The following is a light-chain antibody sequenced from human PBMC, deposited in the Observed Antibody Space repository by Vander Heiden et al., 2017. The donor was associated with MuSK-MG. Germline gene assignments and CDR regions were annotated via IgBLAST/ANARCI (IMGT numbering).Light chain of an antibody. CDR3: TSDTSSNTQV. V-gene: IGLV2-14*01. J-gene: IGLJ1*01. CDR1: NSDVGAYDY. Sequence: QSALTQPASVSGSPGQSITISCTGTNSDVGAYDYVSWYQQSPAQAPNLLIYVVSKRPAGVANRFSASKAGTTASLAISGLEAEDEADYYCTSDTSSNTQVFGTGTRVTVL. CDR2: VVS.